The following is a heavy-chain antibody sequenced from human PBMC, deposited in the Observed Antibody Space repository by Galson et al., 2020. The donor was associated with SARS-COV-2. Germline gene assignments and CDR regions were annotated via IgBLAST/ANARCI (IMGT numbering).Heavy chain of an antibody. CDR1: GYPFTSYG. Sequence: ASVKVSCKASGYPFTSYGISWVRQAPGQGLEWLGWFSAYNGNTNYAQKLQGRITMTRDTSTTTVYMELSSLRSEDTAVYYCARMGYCSGGSCYPPEWGQGTLVTVSS. J-gene: IGHJ4*02. CDR2: FSAYNGNT. CDR3: ARMGYCSGGSCYPPE. V-gene: IGHV1-18*01. D-gene: IGHD2-15*01.